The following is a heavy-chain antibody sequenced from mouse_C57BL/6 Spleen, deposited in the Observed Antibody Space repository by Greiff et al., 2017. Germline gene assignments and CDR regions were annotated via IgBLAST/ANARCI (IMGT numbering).Heavy chain of an antibody. CDR3: AFITTVVAPYAMDY. D-gene: IGHD1-1*01. CDR2: IYWDDDK. V-gene: IGHV8-12*01. Sequence: QVQLKECGPGILQSSQTLSLTCSFSGFSLSTSGMGVSWIRQPSGKGLEWLAPIYWDDDKRYNPSLKSRLTISKDTSRNQVFLKITSVDTADTATYYCAFITTVVAPYAMDYWGQGTSVTVSS. CDR1: GFSLSTSGMG. J-gene: IGHJ4*01.